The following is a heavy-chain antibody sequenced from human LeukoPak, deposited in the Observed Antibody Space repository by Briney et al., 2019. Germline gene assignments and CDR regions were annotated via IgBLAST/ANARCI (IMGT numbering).Heavy chain of an antibody. CDR3: ARRGSMTGPPPL. V-gene: IGHV4-59*12. CDR1: GGSMSSYY. D-gene: IGHD6-6*01. J-gene: IGHJ4*02. CDR2: IYHSGST. Sequence: PSETLSLTCSVSGGSMSSYYWSWIRQSPGKGLEWIGYIYHSGSTDYNSSLKSRVTISVDSSKNQFSLKLSSVTAADTAVYYCARRGSMTGPPPLWGQGTLVTVSS.